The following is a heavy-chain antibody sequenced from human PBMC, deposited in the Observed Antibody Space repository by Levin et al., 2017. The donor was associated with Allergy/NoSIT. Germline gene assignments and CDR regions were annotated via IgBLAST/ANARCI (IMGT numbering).Heavy chain of an antibody. CDR1: GFTFSSYA. CDR3: AKGGGVQFDY. V-gene: IGHV3-23*01. D-gene: IGHD1-1*01. J-gene: IGHJ4*02. CDR2: ISGSAYST. Sequence: AGGSLRLSCAASGFTFSSYAMSWVRQAPGKGLEWVSTISGSAYSTYYADSVKGRFSISRDDSKNTLYLQMNSLRAEDTAAYYCAKGGGVQFDYWGQGTLVTVSS.